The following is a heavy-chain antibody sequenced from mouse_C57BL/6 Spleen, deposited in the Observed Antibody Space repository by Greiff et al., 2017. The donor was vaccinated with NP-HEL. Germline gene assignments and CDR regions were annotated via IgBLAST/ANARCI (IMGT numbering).Heavy chain of an antibody. V-gene: IGHV1-39*01. D-gene: IGHD1-1*01. Sequence: EVQLVESGPELVKPGASVKISCKASGYSFTDYNMNWVKQSNGQSLEWIGVIYPNYGTTSYIQKLKGKATLTVDQSSSTAYMQLNSLTSEDSAVYYGAREGLLLRYYVGYWGQGTTLTVSS. CDR3: AREGLLLRYYVGY. CDR1: GYSFTDYN. CDR2: IYPNYGTT. J-gene: IGHJ2*01.